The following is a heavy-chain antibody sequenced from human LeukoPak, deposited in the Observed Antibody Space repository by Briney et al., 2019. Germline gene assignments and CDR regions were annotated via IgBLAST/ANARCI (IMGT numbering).Heavy chain of an antibody. CDR1: GFTFYRDW. V-gene: IGHV3-7*03. D-gene: IGHD2-2*01. Sequence: PGGSLRLSCAATGFTFYRDWMTWVRQAPGKGLEWVANINPDGSHKYYIDSVKGRFTISRDNAKNSLSLQMNSLRAEDTALYYCATHDCSSANCPLDYWGQGTLVAVSS. CDR3: ATHDCSSANCPLDY. J-gene: IGHJ4*02. CDR2: INPDGSHK.